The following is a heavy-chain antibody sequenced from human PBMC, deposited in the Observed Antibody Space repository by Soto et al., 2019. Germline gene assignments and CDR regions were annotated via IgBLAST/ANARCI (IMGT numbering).Heavy chain of an antibody. Sequence: ASETLSLTCTVSGGSISSSSYYWGWIRQPPGKGLEWIGSIYYSGSTYYNPSLKSRVTISVDTSKNQFSLKLSSVTAADTAAYYCARQSCSGGSCYPWFDPWGQGTLVTVSS. J-gene: IGHJ5*02. CDR3: ARQSCSGGSCYPWFDP. CDR2: IYYSGST. V-gene: IGHV4-39*01. D-gene: IGHD2-15*01. CDR1: GGSISSSSYY.